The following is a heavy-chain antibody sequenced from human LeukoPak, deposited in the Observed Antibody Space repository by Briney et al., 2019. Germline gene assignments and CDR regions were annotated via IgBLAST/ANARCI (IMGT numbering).Heavy chain of an antibody. CDR2: IYYSGST. V-gene: IGHV4-31*03. J-gene: IGHJ3*02. CDR3: ARGRDLITMIVVVHTGTFDI. D-gene: IGHD3-22*01. Sequence: SETLSLTCTVAGGSISSGGYYWSWIRQHPGKGLEWIGYIYYSGSTYYNPSLKSRVTISVDTTKNQVSLQLSSVTAADTAVYYCARGRDLITMIVVVHTGTFDIWGQGTMVTVSS. CDR1: GGSISSGGYY.